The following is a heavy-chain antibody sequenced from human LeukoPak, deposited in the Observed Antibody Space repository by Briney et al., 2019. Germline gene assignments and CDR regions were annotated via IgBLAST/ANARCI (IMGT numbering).Heavy chain of an antibody. J-gene: IGHJ5*02. Sequence: EASVKVSCKASGYIFTSYGISWVRQAPGQGLEWMGWISVYNGNTNYPQRLQGRVTMNTDTPTTTAYMELRSLRSDDTAVYYCARDINGYYYDSHGYYPTDLWGQGTLVTVSS. V-gene: IGHV1-18*01. CDR1: GYIFTSYG. CDR2: ISVYNGNT. D-gene: IGHD3-22*01. CDR3: ARDINGYYYDSHGYYPTDL.